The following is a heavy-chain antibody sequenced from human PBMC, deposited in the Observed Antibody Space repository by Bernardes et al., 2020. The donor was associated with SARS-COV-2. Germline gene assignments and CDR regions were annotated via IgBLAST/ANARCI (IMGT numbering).Heavy chain of an antibody. CDR1: GFTFSSYA. D-gene: IGHD2-2*03. CDR3: ATHMAIVVVPAANGFDY. J-gene: IGHJ4*02. Sequence: GGSLRLSCAASGFTFSSYAMSWVRQAPGKGLEWVSAISGSGGSTYYADSVKGRFTISRDNSKNTLYLQMNSLRAEDTAVYYCATHMAIVVVPAANGFDYWGQGTLVTVSS. CDR2: ISGSGGST. V-gene: IGHV3-23*01.